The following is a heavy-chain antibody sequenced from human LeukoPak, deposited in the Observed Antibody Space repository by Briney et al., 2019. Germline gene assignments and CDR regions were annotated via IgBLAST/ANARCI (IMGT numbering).Heavy chain of an antibody. Sequence: PSETLSLTCAVYGGSFSGYYRSWIRQPPGKGLEWIGEITHSGSTNYNPSLKSRVTISVDTSKNQFSLKLSSVTAADTAVYYCARGSRIQLWTNYYYYMDVWGKGTTVTVSS. J-gene: IGHJ6*03. V-gene: IGHV4-34*01. D-gene: IGHD5-18*01. CDR2: ITHSGST. CDR3: ARGSRIQLWTNYYYYMDV. CDR1: GGSFSGYY.